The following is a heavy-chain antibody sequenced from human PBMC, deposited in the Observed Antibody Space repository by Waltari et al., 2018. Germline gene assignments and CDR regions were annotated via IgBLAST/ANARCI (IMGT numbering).Heavy chain of an antibody. Sequence: QVQLQQWGAGLLKPSETLSLTCAVYGGSFSGYYWSWIRQPPGKGLEWIGEINQSGSTNYNPSLKSRVTISVDTSKNQFSRKLSSVTAADTAVYYCARGLPGGYYYYYYMDVWGKGTTVTISS. CDR3: ARGLPGGYYYYYYMDV. J-gene: IGHJ6*03. CDR2: INQSGST. D-gene: IGHD3-16*01. CDR1: GGSFSGYY. V-gene: IGHV4-34*01.